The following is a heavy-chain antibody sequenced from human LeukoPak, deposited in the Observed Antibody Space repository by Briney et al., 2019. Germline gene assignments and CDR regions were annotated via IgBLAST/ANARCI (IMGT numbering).Heavy chain of an antibody. CDR2: IIPIFGTP. Sequence: GASVKVSCKASGGTFSGYAISWVRQAPGQGLEWMGGIIPIFGTPNYAQEFQGRVTIATDESTSTAYMELSSLRSEDTAVYYCARGMDYGSDPSMDVWGQGTTVTVSS. J-gene: IGHJ6*02. D-gene: IGHD3-10*01. CDR3: ARGMDYGSDPSMDV. V-gene: IGHV1-69*05. CDR1: GGTFSGYA.